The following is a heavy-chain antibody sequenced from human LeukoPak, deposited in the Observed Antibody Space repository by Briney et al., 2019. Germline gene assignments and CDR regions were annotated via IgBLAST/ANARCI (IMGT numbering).Heavy chain of an antibody. V-gene: IGHV1-69*04. CDR1: GDTFSNYG. J-gene: IGHJ4*02. D-gene: IGHD7-27*01. Sequence: GSSVKVSCKASGDTFSNYGISWVRQAPGQGLEWMGRIIPILGLADYAQKFQGRVTITADRSTTTAYMELRSLRLEDTAVYHCATDGDDYWGQGTLVTVSS. CDR2: IIPILGLA. CDR3: ATDGDDY.